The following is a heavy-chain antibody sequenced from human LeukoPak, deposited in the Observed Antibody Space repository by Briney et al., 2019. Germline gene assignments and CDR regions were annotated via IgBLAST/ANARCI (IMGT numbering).Heavy chain of an antibody. J-gene: IGHJ3*02. CDR2: IDYSATT. CDR1: GGSISSYY. Sequence: SETLSLTCTVSGGSISSYYRSWIRQPPGKGLEWIAYIDYSATTNYNPSLKSRVTISVDTSKNQFSLKLSSVTAADTAVYYCARDSRRELLHAFDIWGQGTMVTVSS. CDR3: ARDSRRELLHAFDI. V-gene: IGHV4-59*01. D-gene: IGHD1-26*01.